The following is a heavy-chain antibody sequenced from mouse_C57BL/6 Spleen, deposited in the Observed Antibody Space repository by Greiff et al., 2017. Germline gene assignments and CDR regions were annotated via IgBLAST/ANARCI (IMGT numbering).Heavy chain of an antibody. CDR1: GFTFSSYA. J-gene: IGHJ4*01. CDR2: ISDGGSYT. CDR3: ARDHGSTYYAMDY. V-gene: IGHV5-4*01. D-gene: IGHD1-1*01. Sequence: EVKVVESGGGLVKPGGSLKLSCAASGFTFSSYAMSWVRQTPETRLEWVATISDGGSYTYYPDNVKGRFTLSRDNAKNNLYLQMSHLKSEDTAMYYCARDHGSTYYAMDYWGQGTSVTVSS.